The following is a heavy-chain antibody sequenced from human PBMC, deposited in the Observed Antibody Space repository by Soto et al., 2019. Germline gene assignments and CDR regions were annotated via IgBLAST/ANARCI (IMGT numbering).Heavy chain of an antibody. D-gene: IGHD5-18*01. V-gene: IGHV1-69*06. CDR2: IIPIFGTA. Sequence: GASVKVSCKASGGTFSSYAISWVRQAPGQGLEWMGGIIPIFGTADYAQKFQGRVTITADKSTSTAYMELSSLRSEDTAVYYCASTDVDTAMPRMRESYFDYWGQGTLVTVSS. CDR1: GGTFSSYA. J-gene: IGHJ4*02. CDR3: ASTDVDTAMPRMRESYFDY.